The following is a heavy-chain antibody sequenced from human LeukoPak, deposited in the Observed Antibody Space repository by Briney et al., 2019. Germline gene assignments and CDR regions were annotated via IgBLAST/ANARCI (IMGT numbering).Heavy chain of an antibody. Sequence: ARGSLRLSCAAFGFSFSSYSMNWVRQAPGKGLEWVSSISRSSSYMYYADSVKGRFTISRDNAKNSLYLQMNSLRAEDTAVYYCARPKEDDWGSHDYWGQGTLVTVSS. D-gene: IGHD7-27*01. CDR2: ISRSSSYM. CDR1: GFSFSSYS. CDR3: ARPKEDDWGSHDY. J-gene: IGHJ4*02. V-gene: IGHV3-21*01.